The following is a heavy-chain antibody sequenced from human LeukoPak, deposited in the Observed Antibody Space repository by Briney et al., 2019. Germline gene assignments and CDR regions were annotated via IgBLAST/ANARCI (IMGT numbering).Heavy chain of an antibody. Sequence: GASVKVSCKASGGTFSSYAISWVRQAPGQGLEWMGGIIPIFGTATYAQKFQGRVTITADESTSTAYMELSSLRSEDTAVYYCEAYYYDSSGYYVDYWGQGTLVTVSS. CDR2: IIPIFGTA. J-gene: IGHJ4*02. D-gene: IGHD3-22*01. CDR3: EAYYYDSSGYYVDY. V-gene: IGHV1-69*13. CDR1: GGTFSSYA.